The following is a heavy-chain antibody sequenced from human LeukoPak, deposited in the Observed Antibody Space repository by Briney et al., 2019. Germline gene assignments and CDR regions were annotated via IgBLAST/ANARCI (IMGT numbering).Heavy chain of an antibody. J-gene: IGHJ4*02. CDR1: VFTFSSYC. CDR2: IKQDGNEK. CDR3: ARSTSSGSMIVVVITPDLYYFDY. D-gene: IGHD3-22*01. V-gene: IGHV3-7*01. Sequence: GGSLRLSCAASVFTFSSYCMIGVRQAPGKGLELVANIKQDGNEKYYLDSVKGRLIIYRETDKTSLYLQMNSMRAEDTAVYYCARSTSSGSMIVVVITPDLYYFDYWGQGTLVTVSS.